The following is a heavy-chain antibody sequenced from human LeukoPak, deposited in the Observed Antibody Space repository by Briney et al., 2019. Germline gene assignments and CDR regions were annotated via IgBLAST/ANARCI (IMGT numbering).Heavy chain of an antibody. CDR3: FQSGGMDI. Sequence: GGSLRLSCAASGFTFRTFSMHWVREAPGRGLVWVSRINCDGSSTNYADSVKGRFTISRDNAKNTLYLQMNSLRAEDTAVYYCFQSGGMDIWGQGTTVTVSS. CDR1: GFTFRTFS. V-gene: IGHV3-74*01. J-gene: IGHJ6*02. CDR2: INCDGSST.